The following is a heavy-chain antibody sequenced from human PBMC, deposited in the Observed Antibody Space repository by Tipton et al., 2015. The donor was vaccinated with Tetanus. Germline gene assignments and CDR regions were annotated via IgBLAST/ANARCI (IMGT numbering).Heavy chain of an antibody. CDR1: GGTFSSYA. CDR2: IIPIFGTA. J-gene: IGHJ6*02. D-gene: IGHD6-13*01. V-gene: IGHV1-69*06. Sequence: QLVQSGPEVKKPGSSVKVSCKASGGTFSSYAISWVRQAPGQGLEWMGGIIPIFGTANYAQKFQGRVTITADKSTSTAYMELSSLRSEDTAVYYCARDEGIAAAGEYYYYGMDVWGQGTTVTVSS. CDR3: ARDEGIAAAGEYYYYGMDV.